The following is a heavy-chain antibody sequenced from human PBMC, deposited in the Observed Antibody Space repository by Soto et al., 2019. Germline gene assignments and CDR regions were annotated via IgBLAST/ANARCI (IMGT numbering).Heavy chain of an antibody. CDR1: GGSISSGGYY. CDR2: IYYSGST. CDR3: ARGEEEIVVVPAAITNWFDP. Sequence: SETLSLTCTVSGGSISSGGYYWSWIRQHPGKGLEWIGYIYYSGSTYYNPSLKSRVTISVDTSKNQFSLKLSSVTAADTAVYYCARGEEEIVVVPAAITNWFDPWGQGTLVTVSS. D-gene: IGHD2-2*01. J-gene: IGHJ5*02. V-gene: IGHV4-31*03.